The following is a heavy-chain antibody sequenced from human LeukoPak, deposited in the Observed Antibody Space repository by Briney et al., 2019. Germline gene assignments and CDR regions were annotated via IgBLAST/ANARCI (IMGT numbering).Heavy chain of an antibody. CDR3: ACVSNSGLDY. D-gene: IGHD5/OR15-5a*01. J-gene: IGHJ4*02. CDR1: GGSISSYY. V-gene: IGHV4-59*01. Sequence: SETLSLTCTVSGGSISSYYWSWIRQPPGKGLEWIGYIYYSGSTKYSPSLKSRVTISVDTSNNQFSLKLNSVTAADTAMYYCACVSNSGLDYWGQGTLVAVSS. CDR2: IYYSGST.